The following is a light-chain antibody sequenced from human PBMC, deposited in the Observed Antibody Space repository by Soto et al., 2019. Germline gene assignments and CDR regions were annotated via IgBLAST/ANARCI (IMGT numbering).Light chain of an antibody. J-gene: IGLJ2*01. CDR2: GNS. Sequence: QSVLTQPPSVSGAPGQRVTISCTGSSSNIGAGYDVHWYQQLPGTAPKLLIHGNSNRPSGVPDRFSGSKSGTSASLAITGFEVEDEADYYCQSYDSSLSGYVVFGGGTKLTVL. CDR3: QSYDSSLSGYVV. CDR1: SSNIGAGYD. V-gene: IGLV1-40*01.